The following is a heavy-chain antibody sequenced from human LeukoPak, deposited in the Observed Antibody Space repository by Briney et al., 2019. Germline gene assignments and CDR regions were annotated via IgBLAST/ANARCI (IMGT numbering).Heavy chain of an antibody. CDR1: GFTFSSYN. D-gene: IGHD3-16*01. J-gene: IGHJ4*02. CDR2: ITSGISYI. V-gene: IGHV3-21*04. CDR3: AKDSAKKYDGY. Sequence: GGSLRLSCAASGFTFSSYNMNWVRQAPGEGLEWGSSITSGISYIYYAASVKGRFTISRENSKNTLYLQMNSLRAEDTAVYYCAKDSAKKYDGYGDQGTLVTVSS.